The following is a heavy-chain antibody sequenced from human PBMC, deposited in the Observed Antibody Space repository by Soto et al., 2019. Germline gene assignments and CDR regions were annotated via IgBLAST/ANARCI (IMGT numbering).Heavy chain of an antibody. J-gene: IGHJ6*03. V-gene: IGHV3-23*01. CDR2: ISGSGGST. D-gene: IGHD2-2*01. CDR1: GFTFSSYA. CDR3: ASIPAAIAYYYYYYMDV. Sequence: GGSLRLSCAASGFTFSSYAMSWVRQAPGKGLEWVSAISGSGGSTYYADSVKGRFTISRDNSKNTLYLQMNSLRAEDTAVYYCASIPAAIAYYYYYYMDVWGKGTTVTVSS.